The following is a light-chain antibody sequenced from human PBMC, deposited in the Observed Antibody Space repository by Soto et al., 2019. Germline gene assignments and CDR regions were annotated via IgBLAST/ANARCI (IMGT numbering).Light chain of an antibody. V-gene: IGLV2-8*01. CDR2: EVS. CDR1: SSDVGGYNY. Sequence: QSALTQPPSASGSPGQSVTISCTGTSSDVGGYNYVSWYQQHPGKAPKLMIYEVSKRPSGVPDRFSGSKSDNTASLTVSGLKAEDAADYYCSSYAGSNNLVFGGGTKLTVL. J-gene: IGLJ3*02. CDR3: SSYAGSNNLV.